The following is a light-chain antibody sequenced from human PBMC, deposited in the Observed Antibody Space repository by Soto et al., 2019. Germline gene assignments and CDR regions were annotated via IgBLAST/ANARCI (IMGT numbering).Light chain of an antibody. Sequence: DIVMTQSPGSLTVSLGERATINCKSSQSVLYTSNNKNYLAWYQQKPGQPPKLLFYWASTRESGVPVRFSGSGSGTDLTLSISGLQAEDVAVYYCQQYYSTPPTFGGGTKVEIK. V-gene: IGKV4-1*01. CDR1: QSVLYTSNNKNY. CDR3: QQYYSTPPT. CDR2: WAS. J-gene: IGKJ4*01.